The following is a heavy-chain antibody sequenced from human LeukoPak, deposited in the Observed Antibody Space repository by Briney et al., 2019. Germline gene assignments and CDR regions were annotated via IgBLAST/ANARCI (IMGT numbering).Heavy chain of an antibody. CDR1: GFIFCDYA. CDR2: IRSKAYGGTT. D-gene: IGHD3-10*01. J-gene: IGHJ5*02. V-gene: IGHV3-49*04. CDR3: TRVNMVRGVTPYFDWFDP. Sequence: GGSLRLSCTASGFIFCDYAMNWVRQAPGKGLEWVGFIRSKAYGGTTEYAASVKGRFTISRDDFKSVAYLQMNSLKTEDTAVYYCTRVNMVRGVTPYFDWFDPWGQGTLVTVSS.